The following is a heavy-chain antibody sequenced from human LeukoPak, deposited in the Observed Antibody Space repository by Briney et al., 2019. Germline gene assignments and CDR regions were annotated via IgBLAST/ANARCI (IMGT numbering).Heavy chain of an antibody. CDR1: GYTFTRYY. D-gene: IGHD6-19*01. CDR2: INPNSGGT. Sequence: ASVKVSCKASGYTFTRYYMHWVRQAPGQGLEWMGWINPNSGGTNYAQKFQGRVTMTRDTSISTAYMELSRLRSDDTAVYYCARAVAGQGDFDYWGQGTLVTVSS. CDR3: ARAVAGQGDFDY. J-gene: IGHJ4*02. V-gene: IGHV1-2*02.